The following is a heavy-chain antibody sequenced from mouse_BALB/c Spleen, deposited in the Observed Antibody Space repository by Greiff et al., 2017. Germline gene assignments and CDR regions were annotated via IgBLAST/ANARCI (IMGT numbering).Heavy chain of an antibody. V-gene: IGHV3-5*02. CDR1: GISITTGNYR. CDR3: ARSGWLLPFDY. CDR2: IYYSGTI. J-gene: IGHJ3*01. Sequence: VQLQQSGPGLVKPSQTVSLTCTVTGISITTGNYRWSWIRQFPGNKLEWIGYIYYSGTITYNPSLTSRTTITRDTSKNQFFLEMNSLTAEDTATYYCARSGWLLPFDYWGQGTLVTVSA. D-gene: IGHD2-3*01.